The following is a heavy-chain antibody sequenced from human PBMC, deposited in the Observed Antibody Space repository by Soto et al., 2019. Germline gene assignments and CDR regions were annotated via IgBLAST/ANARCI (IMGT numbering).Heavy chain of an antibody. D-gene: IGHD3-9*01. CDR2: IYYSGST. CDR3: ARHRNDWLLRYYYYYYMDV. Sequence: QSQTLSLTCTVSGGSISSSSYYWGWIRQPPGKGLEWIGSIYYSGSTYYNPSLKSRVTISVDTSKNQFSLKLSSVTAADTAVYYCARHRNDWLLRYYYYYYMDVWGKGTTVTVSS. CDR1: GGSISSSSYY. V-gene: IGHV4-39*01. J-gene: IGHJ6*03.